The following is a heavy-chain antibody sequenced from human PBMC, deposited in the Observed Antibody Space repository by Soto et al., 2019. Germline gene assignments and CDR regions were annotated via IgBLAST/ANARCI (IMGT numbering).Heavy chain of an antibody. CDR3: ARGSLRFYNSSYYYYYGMDV. J-gene: IGHJ6*02. CDR1: GGSISSYY. D-gene: IGHD3-3*01. V-gene: IGHV4-4*07. Sequence: ETLSLTCTVSGGSISSYYWSWIRQPAGKGLEWIGRIYTSGSTNYNPSLKSRVTMSVDTSKNQFSLKLSSVTAADTAVYYCARGSLRFYNSSYYYYYGMDVWGQGTTVTVS. CDR2: IYTSGST.